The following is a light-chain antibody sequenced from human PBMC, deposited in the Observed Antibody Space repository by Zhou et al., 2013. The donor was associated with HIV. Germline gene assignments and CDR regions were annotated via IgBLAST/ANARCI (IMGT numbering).Light chain of an antibody. V-gene: IGKV1-5*03. J-gene: IGKJ1*01. Sequence: DIQMTQSPSTLPASVGDRVTITCRASQSISSWLAWYQQKPRQAPKLLIYKASNLESGVPSRFSGSGSGTEFTLTISSLQPDDFATYYCQHYNGASRMFGQGTKVEI. CDR1: QSISSW. CDR3: QHYNGASRM. CDR2: KAS.